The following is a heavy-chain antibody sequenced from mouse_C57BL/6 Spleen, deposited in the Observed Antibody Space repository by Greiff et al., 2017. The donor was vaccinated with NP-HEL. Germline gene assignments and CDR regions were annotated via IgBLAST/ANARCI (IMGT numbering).Heavy chain of an antibody. CDR2: FYPGSGSI. V-gene: IGHV1-62-2*01. CDR1: GYTFTEYT. J-gene: IGHJ2*01. CDR3: ARHEDYLHYYGSSEGYFDY. D-gene: IGHD1-1*01. Sequence: QVQLQQSGAELVKPGASVKLSCKASGYTFTEYTIHWVKQRSGQGLEWIGWFYPGSGSIKYNEKFKDKATLTADKSSSTVYMELSRLTSEDSAVYFCARHEDYLHYYGSSEGYFDYWGQGTTLTVSS.